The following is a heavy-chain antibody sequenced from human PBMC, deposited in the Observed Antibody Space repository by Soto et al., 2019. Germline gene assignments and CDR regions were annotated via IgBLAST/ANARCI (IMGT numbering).Heavy chain of an antibody. Sequence: GGSLRLSXAASGFTFSSYEMNWVRQAPGKGLEWVSYISSSGSTIYYADSVKGRFTISRDNAKNSLYLQMNSLRAEDTAVYYCAATVAFLELSFHWGQGTLVTVSS. J-gene: IGHJ4*02. V-gene: IGHV3-48*03. D-gene: IGHD3-3*01. CDR3: AATVAFLELSFH. CDR2: ISSSGSTI. CDR1: GFTFSSYE.